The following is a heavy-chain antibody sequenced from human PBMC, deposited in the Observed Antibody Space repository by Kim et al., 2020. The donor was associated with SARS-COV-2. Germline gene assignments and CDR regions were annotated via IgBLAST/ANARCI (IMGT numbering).Heavy chain of an antibody. CDR3: VRAPRRIITIFGVVTHFDY. J-gene: IGHJ4*02. CDR2: IYYSGST. CDR1: VGSISSGGYY. V-gene: IGHV4-31*03. Sequence: TLSLTCTVSVGSISSGGYYWRWIRQHPGNGLEWIGYIYYSGSTYYNPSLKSRVTISVDTSKNQFSLKLSSVTAADTAVYYCVRAPRRIITIFGVVTHFDYWGQGTLVTVSS. D-gene: IGHD3-3*01.